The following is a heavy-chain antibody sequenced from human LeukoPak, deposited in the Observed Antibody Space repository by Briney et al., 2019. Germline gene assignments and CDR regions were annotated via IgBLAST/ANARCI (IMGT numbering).Heavy chain of an antibody. CDR2: ISWDGGST. D-gene: IGHD4-23*01. V-gene: IGHV3-43D*03. CDR1: GFTFDDYA. J-gene: IGHJ6*03. CDR3: AKGPVRWTYYYYYMDV. Sequence: GGSLRLSCAASGFTFDDYAMHWVRQAPGKGLEWVSLISWDGGSTYYADSVKGRFTISRDNSKNSLYLQMNSLRAEDTALYYCAKGPVRWTYYYYYMDVWGKGTTVTVSS.